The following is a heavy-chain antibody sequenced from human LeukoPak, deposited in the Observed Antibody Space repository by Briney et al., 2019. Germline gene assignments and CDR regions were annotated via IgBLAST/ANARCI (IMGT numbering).Heavy chain of an antibody. J-gene: IGHJ4*02. CDR2: IYYSGST. CDR1: GVSVSSGSYY. CDR3: ARVRDSSGRYGGDY. V-gene: IGHV4-61*01. Sequence: PSETLSLACTVSGVSVSSGSYYWSWIRQPPGKGLEWIGYIYYSGSTNYNPSLKSRVTISVDTSKNQFSLKLSSVTAADTAVYYCARVRDSSGRYGGDYWGQGTLVTVSS. D-gene: IGHD6-19*01.